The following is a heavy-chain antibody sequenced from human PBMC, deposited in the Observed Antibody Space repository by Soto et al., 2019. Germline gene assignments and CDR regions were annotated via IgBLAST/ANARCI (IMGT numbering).Heavy chain of an antibody. CDR2: IWYDGNNK. J-gene: IGHJ6*02. CDR3: ARVQGRWYGSGSYQGLDV. D-gene: IGHD3-10*01. Sequence: QVQLVESGGGVDQPGRSLRLSCAASGFTFRNYGMYWVRQAPDKGLEWVAVIWYDGNNKYYADSVKGRFTISRDNSKNTLYMQMDSLRVEDTAVYYCARVQGRWYGSGSYQGLDVWGQGTTVTVSS. CDR1: GFTFRNYG. V-gene: IGHV3-33*01.